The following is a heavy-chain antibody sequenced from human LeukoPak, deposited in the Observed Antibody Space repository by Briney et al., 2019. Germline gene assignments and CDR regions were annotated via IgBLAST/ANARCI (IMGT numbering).Heavy chain of an antibody. CDR2: ISYDGSNK. J-gene: IGHJ4*02. D-gene: IGHD1-26*01. Sequence: GRSLRLSCAASGFTFSSYGMHWVRQAPGKGLEWVAVISYDGSNKYYADSVKGRFTIFRDNAKNSLYLQMNSLRAEDTAVYYCASFPWDLRPTWGQGTPVSVAS. CDR1: GFTFSSYG. V-gene: IGHV3-30*03. CDR3: ASFPWDLRPT.